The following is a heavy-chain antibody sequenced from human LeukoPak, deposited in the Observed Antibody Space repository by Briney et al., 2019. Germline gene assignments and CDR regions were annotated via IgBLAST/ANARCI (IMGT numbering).Heavy chain of an antibody. CDR3: SRDPRLLDY. D-gene: IGHD2/OR15-2a*01. CDR2: ISGSGSDI. CDR1: GFSFSDSY. J-gene: IGHJ4*02. V-gene: IGHV3-11*01. Sequence: PGGSPRLSCAASGFSFSDSYMSWIRQAPGKGLESLAYISGSGSDITYADSVKGRFTISRDNAKNSLYLQMNSLKAEDTAIYYCSRDPRLLDYWGQGTLVTVSS.